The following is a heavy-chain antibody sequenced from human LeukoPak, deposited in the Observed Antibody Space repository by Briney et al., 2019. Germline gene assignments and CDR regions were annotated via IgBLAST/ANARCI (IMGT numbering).Heavy chain of an antibody. D-gene: IGHD4-17*01. Sequence: SETLSLTCTVSGGSISSYYWSWIRQPPGKGLEWIGYIYYSGSTNYNPSLKSRVTISVDTSKNQFSLKLSSVTAADTAVYYCARVRPDYGDYTYDYWGQGTLVTVSS. CDR1: GGSISSYY. CDR2: IYYSGST. CDR3: ARVRPDYGDYTYDY. J-gene: IGHJ4*02. V-gene: IGHV4-59*01.